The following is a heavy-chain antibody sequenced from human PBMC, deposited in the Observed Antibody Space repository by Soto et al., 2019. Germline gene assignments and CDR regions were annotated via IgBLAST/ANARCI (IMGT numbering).Heavy chain of an antibody. CDR3: ARVVDQLLSYYGMDV. Sequence: ETLSLTCTVSGGSISSYYWSWIRQPPGKGLEWIGYIYYSGSTNYNPSLKSRVTISVDTSKNQFSLKLSSVTAADTAVYYCARVVDQLLSYYGMDVWGQGTTVTVSS. D-gene: IGHD2-2*01. CDR2: IYYSGST. J-gene: IGHJ6*02. V-gene: IGHV4-59*01. CDR1: GGSISSYY.